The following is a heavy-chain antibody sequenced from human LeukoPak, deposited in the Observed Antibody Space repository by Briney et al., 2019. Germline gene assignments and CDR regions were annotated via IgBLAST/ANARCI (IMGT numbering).Heavy chain of an antibody. Sequence: SETLSLTCTVSGGSISSGSYYWSWIRQPAGKGLEWIGRIYTSGSTNYNPSLKSRVTISVDTSKNQFSLKLSSVTAADTAVYYCARGHGYSSSPTDYWGQGTLVTVSS. CDR3: ARGHGYSSSPTDY. V-gene: IGHV4-61*02. CDR2: IYTSGST. J-gene: IGHJ4*02. D-gene: IGHD6-6*01. CDR1: GGSISSGSYY.